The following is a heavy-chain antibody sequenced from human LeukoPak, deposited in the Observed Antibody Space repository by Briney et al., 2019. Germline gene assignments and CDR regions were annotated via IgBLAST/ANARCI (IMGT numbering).Heavy chain of an antibody. CDR3: ARGHQLDVLLWFGDPMTQEYGMDV. D-gene: IGHD3-10*01. Sequence: ASVTVSCKASGYTFTSYDINWVRQATGQGLAWMGWMNPNSGNTGYAQKFQGRVTMTRNTSISTAYMELSSLRSEDTAVYYCARGHQLDVLLWFGDPMTQEYGMDVWGQGTMVTVSS. CDR2: MNPNSGNT. V-gene: IGHV1-8*01. CDR1: GYTFTSYD. J-gene: IGHJ6*02.